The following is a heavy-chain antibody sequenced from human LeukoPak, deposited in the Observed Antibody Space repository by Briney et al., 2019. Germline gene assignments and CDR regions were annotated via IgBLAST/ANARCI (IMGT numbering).Heavy chain of an antibody. J-gene: IGHJ4*02. CDR2: IIPILGIA. D-gene: IGHD2-2*01. CDR1: GGTFSSYA. V-gene: IGHV1-69*04. CDR3: ASRLDIVVVPAADDY. Sequence: SVKVSCKASGGTFSSYAISWVRQAPGQGLEWMGRIIPILGIANYAQKFQGRVTITADKSTSTAYMELSGLRSEDTAVYYCASRLDIVVVPAADDYWGQGTLVTVSS.